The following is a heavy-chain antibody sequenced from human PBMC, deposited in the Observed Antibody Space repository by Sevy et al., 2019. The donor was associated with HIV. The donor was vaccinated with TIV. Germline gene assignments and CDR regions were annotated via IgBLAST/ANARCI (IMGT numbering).Heavy chain of an antibody. D-gene: IGHD3-3*01. J-gene: IGHJ6*02. V-gene: IGHV1-2*02. CDR1: GYTFTGYY. CDR2: INPNSGGT. CDR3: ARTAYYDFWSVRRYYYGVDV. Sequence: ASVKVSCKASGYTFTGYYMHWVRQAPGQGLEWMGWINPNSGGTNYAQKFQGRVTMTRDTSISTAYMELSRLRSDDTAVYYCARTAYYDFWSVRRYYYGVDVWGQGTTVTVSS.